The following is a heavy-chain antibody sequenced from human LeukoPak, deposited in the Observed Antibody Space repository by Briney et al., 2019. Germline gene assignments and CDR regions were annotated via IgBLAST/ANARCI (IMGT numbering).Heavy chain of an antibody. CDR1: GGSLSSSSYY. J-gene: IGHJ4*02. Sequence: PSETLSLTCTVSGGSLSSSSYYWGWIRQPPGKGLEWIGSIYYSGSTYYNPSLQSRVTISVDTSKNQFSLKLSSVTAADTAVYYCARRQRHFDYWGQGTLVTVSS. D-gene: IGHD6-25*01. V-gene: IGHV4-39*01. CDR2: IYYSGST. CDR3: ARRQRHFDY.